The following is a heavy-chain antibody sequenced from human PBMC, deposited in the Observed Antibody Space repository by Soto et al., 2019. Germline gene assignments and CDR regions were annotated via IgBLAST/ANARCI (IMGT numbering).Heavy chain of an antibody. CDR3: ARGLLRFLEWSRINWFDP. Sequence: QVQLVQSGAEVKNPGASVKVSCKASGYTFTSYDINWVRQATGQGLEWMGWMNPNSGNTGYAQKFQGRVTMTRNPSISTAYMELSSLRSEDTAVYYCARGLLRFLEWSRINWFDPWGQGTLVTVSS. V-gene: IGHV1-8*01. D-gene: IGHD3-3*01. CDR2: MNPNSGNT. CDR1: GYTFTSYD. J-gene: IGHJ5*02.